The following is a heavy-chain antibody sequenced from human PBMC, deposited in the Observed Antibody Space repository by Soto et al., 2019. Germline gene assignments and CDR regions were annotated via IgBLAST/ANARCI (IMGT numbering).Heavy chain of an antibody. V-gene: IGHV1-24*01. D-gene: IGHD3-10*01. Sequence: QVQLTQSGAEVKKPGASVKVSCKVSGDTLTKLSMHWVRKGPGKGLEWVGGFDPEDDETLYAQKLQGRVSMTEDTSTDTAYLDLRGLRSDDTAVYYCAAGRYRGAASASRFEFWGQGTLVTVSS. J-gene: IGHJ4*02. CDR2: FDPEDDET. CDR3: AAGRYRGAASASRFEF. CDR1: GDTLTKLS.